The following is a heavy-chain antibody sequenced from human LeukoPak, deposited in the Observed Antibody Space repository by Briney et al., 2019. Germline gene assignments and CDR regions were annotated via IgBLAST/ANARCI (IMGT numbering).Heavy chain of an antibody. V-gene: IGHV1-46*01. D-gene: IGHD4-23*01. CDR1: GYTFTSHY. Sequence: ASVKVSCKASGYTFTSHYMHWVRQAPGQGLEWMGIINTSGGSTSYAQKFQGRVTMTRDTSTSTVYMELSSLRSEDTAVYYCARGGLRWGSPSWFDPWGRGTLVTVSS. J-gene: IGHJ5*02. CDR3: ARGGLRWGSPSWFDP. CDR2: INTSGGST.